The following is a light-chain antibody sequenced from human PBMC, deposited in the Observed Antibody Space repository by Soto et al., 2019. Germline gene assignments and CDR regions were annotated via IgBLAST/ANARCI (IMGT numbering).Light chain of an antibody. CDR1: QSISTW. J-gene: IGKJ1*01. V-gene: IGKV1-5*03. CDR3: QQYNSHSVT. Sequence: DIQMTQSPSTLSASVGDRVTITCRASQSISTWLAWYQQKPGKAPKVLIYKASSLESGVPSRFSGSGSGTEFTLTISSLQPEDFATYYCQQYNSHSVTFGQGTKVDVK. CDR2: KAS.